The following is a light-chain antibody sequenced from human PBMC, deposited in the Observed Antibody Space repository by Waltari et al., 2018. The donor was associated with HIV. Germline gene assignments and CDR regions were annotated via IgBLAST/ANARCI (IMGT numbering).Light chain of an antibody. CDR2: GAS. J-gene: IGKJ4*01. CDR3: QQDNNWPPEFT. CDR1: QNVGSN. V-gene: IGKV3-15*01. Sequence: EIVMTQSPAALSVSPGERVPLSCRASQNVGSNLAWYQQKPGQAPRLLIYGASTRATGVPARFSGGGSGTDFTLTISSLQSEDFVLYYCQQDNNWPPEFTFGGGTKVEIK.